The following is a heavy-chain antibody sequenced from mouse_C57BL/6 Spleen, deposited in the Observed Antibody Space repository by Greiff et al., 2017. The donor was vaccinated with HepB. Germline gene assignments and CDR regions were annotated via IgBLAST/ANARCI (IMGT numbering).Heavy chain of an antibody. V-gene: IGHV2-2*01. CDR2: IWSGGST. D-gene: IGHD2-4*01. J-gene: IGHJ2*01. CDR3: ARNSDIYYDYDDGGFDY. Sequence: VQLQQSGPGLVQPSQSLSITCTVSGFSLTSYGVHWVRQSPGKGLEWLGVIWSGGSTDYNAAFISRLSISKDNSKSQVFFKMNSLQADDTAIYYCARNSDIYYDYDDGGFDYWGQGTTLTVSS. CDR1: GFSLTSYG.